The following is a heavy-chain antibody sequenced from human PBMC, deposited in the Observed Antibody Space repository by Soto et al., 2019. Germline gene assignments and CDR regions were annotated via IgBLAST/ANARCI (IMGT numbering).Heavy chain of an antibody. J-gene: IGHJ3*02. CDR1: GDSVSSNSVS. D-gene: IGHD3-16*02. Sequence: PSQTLSLTCAISGDSVSSNSVSWNWIRQSPSRGLEWLGRTYYRSKWSADYAVSVKSRITINPDTSNNQFSLKLSSVTAADTAVYYCANLDMITFGGVIGPNDELDIWGQGTMVPVS. V-gene: IGHV6-1*01. CDR2: TYYRSKWSA. CDR3: ANLDMITFGGVIGPNDELDI.